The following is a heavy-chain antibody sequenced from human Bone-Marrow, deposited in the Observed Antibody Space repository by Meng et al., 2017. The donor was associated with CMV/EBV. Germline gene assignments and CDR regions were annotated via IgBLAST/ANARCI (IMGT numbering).Heavy chain of an antibody. V-gene: IGHV3-21*04. J-gene: IGHJ6*02. CDR1: GFTFSSYS. D-gene: IGHD2-15*01. CDR2: ISSSSSYI. CDR3: ARENEWWIRFGMDV. Sequence: GESLKISCAASGFTFSSYSMNWVRQAPGKGLEWVSSISSSSSYIYYADSVKGRFTISRDNAKNSLYLQMNSLRAEDTAVYYCARENEWWIRFGMDVWGQGTTVTVSS.